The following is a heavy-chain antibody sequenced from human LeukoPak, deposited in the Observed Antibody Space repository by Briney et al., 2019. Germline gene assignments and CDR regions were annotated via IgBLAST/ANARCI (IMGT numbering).Heavy chain of an antibody. D-gene: IGHD2-21*02. CDR1: GFTFSSYW. CDR2: IKHGGSEK. J-gene: IGHJ6*02. Sequence: GGTLRLSCAASGFTFSSYWMSWVRQAPGKGLEWVANIKHGGSEKYYVDSVRGRFTISRDNAKNSLYLQMNSLRAEDTAVYYCAGTAGAPIPPDYGMDVWSQGTTVTVSS. V-gene: IGHV3-7*01. CDR3: AGTAGAPIPPDYGMDV.